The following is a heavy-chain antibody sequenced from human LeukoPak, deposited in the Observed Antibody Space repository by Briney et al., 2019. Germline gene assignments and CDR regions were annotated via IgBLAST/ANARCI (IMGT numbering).Heavy chain of an antibody. Sequence: GGSLRLSCSASGFTFSSYAMYWDRQAPGKGLEYVSTITSNGGSAYYADSVKGRFTISRDNSRNTLYLQMSSLRAEDTAVYYCVGFRATAGLYWGQGTLVTVSS. CDR3: VGFRATAGLY. V-gene: IGHV3-64D*06. CDR1: GFTFSSYA. D-gene: IGHD6-13*01. J-gene: IGHJ4*02. CDR2: ITSNGGSA.